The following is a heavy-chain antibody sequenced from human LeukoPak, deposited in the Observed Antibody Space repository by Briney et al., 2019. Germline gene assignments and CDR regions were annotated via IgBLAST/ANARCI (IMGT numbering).Heavy chain of an antibody. CDR2: ISYDGSNK. D-gene: IGHD6-19*01. CDR1: GFTFSSYA. J-gene: IGHJ4*02. V-gene: IGHV3-30-3*01. Sequence: PGGSLRLSCAASGFTFSSYATHWVRQAPGKGLEWVAVISYDGSNKYYADSVKGRFTISRDNSKNTLSLQMNSLRAEDTAVYYCARDPYSSGWAGGADYWGQGTLVTVSS. CDR3: ARDPYSSGWAGGADY.